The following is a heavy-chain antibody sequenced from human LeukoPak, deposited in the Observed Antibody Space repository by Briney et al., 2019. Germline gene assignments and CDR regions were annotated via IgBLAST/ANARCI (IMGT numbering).Heavy chain of an antibody. Sequence: ASVKVSCKASGYTFTSYDINWVRQATGQGLEWMGWMNPNSGNTGYAQKFQGRVTITTDESTSTAYMELSSLRSEDTAVYYCARGGTVTTQPDYWGQGTLVTVSS. CDR2: MNPNSGNT. V-gene: IGHV1-8*01. D-gene: IGHD4-17*01. CDR3: ARGGTVTTQPDY. CDR1: GYTFTSYD. J-gene: IGHJ4*02.